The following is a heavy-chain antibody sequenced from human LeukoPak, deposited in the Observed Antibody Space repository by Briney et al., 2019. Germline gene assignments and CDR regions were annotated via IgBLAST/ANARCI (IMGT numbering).Heavy chain of an antibody. CDR3: ASLGTLVP. Sequence: GGSLRLSCAASGFTFSSYWMHWVRQAPGKGLVWVSRINTDGSITTYADSVKGRFTISRDNAKNTLYLQMNSLRDEDTAVYYCASLGTLVPWGQGTLVTVSS. V-gene: IGHV3-74*01. CDR1: GFTFSSYW. CDR2: INTDGSIT. D-gene: IGHD3-9*01. J-gene: IGHJ5*02.